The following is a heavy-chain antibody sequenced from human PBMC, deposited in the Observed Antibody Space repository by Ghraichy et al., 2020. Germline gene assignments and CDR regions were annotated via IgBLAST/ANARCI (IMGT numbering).Heavy chain of an antibody. Sequence: SETLSLTCAVSGDSINSIAYYWGWIRQPPGKGLDWIASAHYGATTYYKPSLKSRVIISVDTSKNHLSLKLSSVTAADTAVYFCARQRANYGEWAFDIWGQGTMVTVSS. J-gene: IGHJ3*02. CDR3: ARQRANYGEWAFDI. V-gene: IGHV4-39*07. D-gene: IGHD4-17*01. CDR1: GDSINSIAYY. CDR2: AHYGATT.